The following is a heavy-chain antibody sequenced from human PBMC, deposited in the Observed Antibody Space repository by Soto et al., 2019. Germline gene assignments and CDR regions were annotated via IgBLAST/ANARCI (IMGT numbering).Heavy chain of an antibody. CDR2: ISGSGGST. J-gene: IGHJ4*02. D-gene: IGHD7-27*01. V-gene: IGHV3-23*01. CDR3: AKEVSLGSTVDLGY. Sequence: EVQLLESGGDLVQPGGSLRLSCAAPGLPFSIFAMSWFGQFPGKGLEWVSTISGSGGSTYYADAVKGRFSISRDNSMGTLYLQMKSLRVEDTAIYYCAKEVSLGSTVDLGYWGQGTLVTVSS. CDR1: GLPFSIFA.